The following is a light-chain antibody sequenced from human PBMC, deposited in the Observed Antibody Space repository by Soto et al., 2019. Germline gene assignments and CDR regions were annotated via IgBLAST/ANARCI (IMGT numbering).Light chain of an antibody. CDR2: EAV. J-gene: IGLJ2*01. CDR1: SRDVGSYNL. Sequence: QSALTQPASVSGSPGQSITISCTGTSRDVGSYNLVSWYQQHPGKAPKLIIYEAVERPSGISNRFSGFKSGNTASLTISGLQADDEGYYYCCSYTGSSSPLVLGGGTQLTVL. CDR3: CSYTGSSSPLV. V-gene: IGLV2-23*01.